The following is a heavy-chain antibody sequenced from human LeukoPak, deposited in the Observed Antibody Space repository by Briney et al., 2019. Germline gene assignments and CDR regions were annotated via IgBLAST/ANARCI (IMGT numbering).Heavy chain of an antibody. Sequence: GASVKLSCKASGYTFSSFGISWVRQAPGPGLKWMGWISVSNDNTHFAQKFQGRVTMTGDTSTSRAYMELRNLRADDTAMYYCARDRAGPLTALIRGHIKEIPWGQGTLVTVSS. V-gene: IGHV1-18*04. CDR3: ARDRAGPLTALIRGHIKEIP. CDR1: GYTFSSFG. D-gene: IGHD3-10*01. CDR2: ISVSNDNT. J-gene: IGHJ5*02.